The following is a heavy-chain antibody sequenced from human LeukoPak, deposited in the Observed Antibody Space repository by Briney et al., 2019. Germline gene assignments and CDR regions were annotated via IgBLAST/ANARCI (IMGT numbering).Heavy chain of an antibody. CDR3: ARGGSSTSPGY. CDR2: VYYSGST. V-gene: IGHV4-39*01. D-gene: IGHD2-2*01. Sequence: PSETLSLTCTVSGGSISSSPYYWGWIRQPPGKGLEWIGSVYYSGSTSYNPPLKSRVTISVDTSKNQFSLKLNSVTAADTAVYYCARGGSSTSPGYWGQGTLVTVSS. CDR1: GGSISSSPYY. J-gene: IGHJ4*02.